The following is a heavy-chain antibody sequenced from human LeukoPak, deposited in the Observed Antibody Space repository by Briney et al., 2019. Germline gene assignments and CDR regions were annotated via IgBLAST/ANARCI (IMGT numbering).Heavy chain of an antibody. Sequence: GGSLRLSCAASGFTFSSYAMSWVRQAPGKGLEWVSAISGSGGSTYYADSVKGRFTISRDNSKNTLYLQMNSLRAEDTAVYYCAKGEDSSGYYSDFDYWGQGTWSPSPQ. CDR3: AKGEDSSGYYSDFDY. CDR1: GFTFSSYA. V-gene: IGHV3-23*01. J-gene: IGHJ4*02. CDR2: ISGSGGST. D-gene: IGHD3-22*01.